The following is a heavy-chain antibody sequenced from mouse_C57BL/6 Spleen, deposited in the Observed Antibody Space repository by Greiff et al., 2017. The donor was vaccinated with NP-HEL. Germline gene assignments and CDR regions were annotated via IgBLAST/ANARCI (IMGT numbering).Heavy chain of an antibody. J-gene: IGHJ4*01. Sequence: VKLQESGPGLVQPSQSLSITCTVSGFSLTSYGVHWVRQSPGKGLEWLGVIWSGGSTDYNAAFISRLSISKDNSKSQAVFKMNSLQADDTAIYYCARNFGDYYGRRDAMDYWGQGTSVTVSS. D-gene: IGHD1-1*01. CDR3: ARNFGDYYGRRDAMDY. V-gene: IGHV2-2*01. CDR2: IWSGGST. CDR1: GFSLTSYG.